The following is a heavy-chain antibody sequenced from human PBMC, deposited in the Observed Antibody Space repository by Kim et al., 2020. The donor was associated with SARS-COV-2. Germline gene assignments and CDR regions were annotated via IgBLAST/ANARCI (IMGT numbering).Heavy chain of an antibody. V-gene: IGHV3-33*01. CDR2: IWYDGSNK. J-gene: IGHJ4*01. Sequence: GGSLRLSCAASGFTFSSYGMHWVRQAPGKGLEWVAVIWYDGSNKYYADSVKGRFTISRDNSKNTLYLQMNSLRAEDTAVYYGARESVNYDSSGYSDGFDYWGQGTLVTVSS. CDR1: GFTFSSYG. CDR3: ARESVNYDSSGYSDGFDY. D-gene: IGHD3-22*01.